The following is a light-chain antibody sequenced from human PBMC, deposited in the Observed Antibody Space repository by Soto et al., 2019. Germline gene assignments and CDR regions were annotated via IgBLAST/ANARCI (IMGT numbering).Light chain of an antibody. J-gene: IGLJ2*01. CDR2: ANN. CDR3: QSYDSRVWI. CDR1: SSNIGAGYE. Sequence: QSVLTQPPSVSGAPGQTVTISCAGSSSNIGAGYEVHWYQQLPGTAPKLLIFANNNRPSGVPDRFSGSRSGTSASLVITGLQAEDEADYYCQSYDSRVWIFGGGTKVTVL. V-gene: IGLV1-40*01.